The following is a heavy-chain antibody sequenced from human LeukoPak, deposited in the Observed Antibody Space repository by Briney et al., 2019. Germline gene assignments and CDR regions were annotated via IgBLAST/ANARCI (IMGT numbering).Heavy chain of an antibody. D-gene: IGHD4-11*01. CDR3: ASGLDPPNDYSNYFAAPLGFDY. Sequence: PVASVKVSCKASGGTFSSYAISWVRQAPGQGLEWMGGIIPIFGTANYAQKFQGRVTITADKSTSTAYMELSSLRSEDTAVYYCASGLDPPNDYSNYFAAPLGFDYWGQGTLVTVSS. V-gene: IGHV1-69*06. CDR2: IIPIFGTA. J-gene: IGHJ4*02. CDR1: GGTFSSYA.